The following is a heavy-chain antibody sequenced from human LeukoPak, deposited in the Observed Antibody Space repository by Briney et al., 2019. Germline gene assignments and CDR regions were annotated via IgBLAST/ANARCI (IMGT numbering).Heavy chain of an antibody. Sequence: PGGSLRLSCAASGFTVSSNYMNWVRQAPGKGLEWVSVIYSGGSTYYADSVRGRFTISRDSSKNTLYLQVNSLRAEDTAVYYCAREGATTSFDYWGQGTLVTVSS. J-gene: IGHJ4*02. CDR3: AREGATTSFDY. CDR1: GFTVSSNY. CDR2: IYSGGST. V-gene: IGHV3-53*01. D-gene: IGHD1-26*01.